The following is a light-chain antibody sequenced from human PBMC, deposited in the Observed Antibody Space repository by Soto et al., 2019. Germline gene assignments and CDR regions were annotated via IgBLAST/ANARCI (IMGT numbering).Light chain of an antibody. CDR3: QHHKSWA. Sequence: EIVMTQSPATLSVSPGERATLSCRASQSIGSNLAWYQQKPGQAPSLLIYGASTRATGIPARFSASGSGTGFTLTISSLQSEDSAIYYCQHHKSWAFGGGTKVDIK. V-gene: IGKV3-15*01. CDR1: QSIGSN. J-gene: IGKJ4*01. CDR2: GAS.